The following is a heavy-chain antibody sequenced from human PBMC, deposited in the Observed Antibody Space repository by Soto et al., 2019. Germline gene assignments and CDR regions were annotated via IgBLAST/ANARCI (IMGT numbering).Heavy chain of an antibody. CDR2: IYWDDDK. Sequence: QITLKESGPTLVKPTQTLTLTCTFSGFSLTTAGVGVGWIRQPPGKALEWLALIYWDDDKRYNPSLRTRPTLSKDTSKNQVVVTLTNMDTVDTGKYYCEQRGSSSCAGGWFDHWGQGILVTVSS. D-gene: IGHD6-6*01. CDR3: EQRGSSSCAGGWFDH. J-gene: IGHJ5*02. CDR1: GFSLTTAGVG. V-gene: IGHV2-5*02.